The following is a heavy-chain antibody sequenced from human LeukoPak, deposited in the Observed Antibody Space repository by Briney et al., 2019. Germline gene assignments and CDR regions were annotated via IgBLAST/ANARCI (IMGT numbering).Heavy chain of an antibody. CDR1: GYSFTSYW. Sequence: RGESLKISCKGSGYSFTSYWIGWVRQMPGKGLEWMGIIYPGDSDTRYSPSFQGQVTISADKSISTAYLQWSSLKASDTAMYYCARRTYYYDSSGYYSGAGYWFDPWGQGTLVTVSS. V-gene: IGHV5-51*01. CDR2: IYPGDSDT. CDR3: ARRTYYYDSSGYYSGAGYWFDP. J-gene: IGHJ5*02. D-gene: IGHD3-22*01.